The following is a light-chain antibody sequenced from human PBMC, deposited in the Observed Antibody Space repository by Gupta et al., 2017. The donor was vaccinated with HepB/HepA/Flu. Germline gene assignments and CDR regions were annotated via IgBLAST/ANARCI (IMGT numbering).Light chain of an antibody. CDR1: QSINSNY. V-gene: IGKV3-20*01. CDR2: DTS. J-gene: IGKJ2*01. Sequence: IVLTQFPGTLSLSPGEGATLSCKTSQSINSNYLAWYQQKPGQTPRLVIYDTSSRATGIPDRFSGSGSGTEFTLTISRWEPEDFAMYYCQYYGSSPLYAFGQGTKLEIK. CDR3: QYYGSSPLYA.